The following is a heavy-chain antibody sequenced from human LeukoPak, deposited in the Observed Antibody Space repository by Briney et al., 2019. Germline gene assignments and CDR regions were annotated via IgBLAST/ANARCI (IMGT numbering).Heavy chain of an antibody. CDR3: AKDLGTLSRPYGMDA. J-gene: IGHJ6*02. V-gene: IGHV3-23*01. D-gene: IGHD1-1*01. CDR1: GFTFSSYA. Sequence: GGSLRLSCAASGFTFSSYAMNWVRQAPGKGLEWVSAISGSGGSTYYADSVKGRFTISRDNSKNTLYLQMNSLRAEDTAVYYCAKDLGTLSRPYGMDAWGQGTTVTISS. CDR2: ISGSGGST.